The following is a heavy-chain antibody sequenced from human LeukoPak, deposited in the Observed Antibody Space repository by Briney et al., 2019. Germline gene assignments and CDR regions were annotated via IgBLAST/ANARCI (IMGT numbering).Heavy chain of an antibody. Sequence: SETLSLTCTVSGGSISGYFWSWIRQPAGKGLEWIGRIYTSGSTNYNPSLKSRVTISVDTSKNHFSLKLSSVTAADTAVYYCAREGYYFDSSDYPIVTSYWGRGTLVTVSS. V-gene: IGHV4-4*07. CDR3: AREGYYFDSSDYPIVTSY. CDR2: IYTSGST. J-gene: IGHJ4*02. D-gene: IGHD3-22*01. CDR1: GGSISGYF.